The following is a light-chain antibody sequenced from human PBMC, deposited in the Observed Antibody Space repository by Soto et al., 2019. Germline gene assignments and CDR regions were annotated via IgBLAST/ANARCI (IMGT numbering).Light chain of an antibody. J-gene: IGKJ3*01. V-gene: IGKV3-15*01. CDR2: GAS. Sequence: EIVMTQSPATLSVSPGERATLSCRASHSVTSNLAWYQQRPGQAPSPLIYGASTRATGIPARFSGSGSGTEFRLTISSLQSEDFAVYYCQQYNKWPLFTFGPGTRVDMK. CDR1: HSVTSN. CDR3: QQYNKWPLFT.